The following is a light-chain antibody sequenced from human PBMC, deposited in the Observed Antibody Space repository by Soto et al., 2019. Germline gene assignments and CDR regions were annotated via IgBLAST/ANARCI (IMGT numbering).Light chain of an antibody. Sequence: EVVLTQSPVTLSLSPGERATLSCRASQSFRGLLAWYQQKPGQAPRLLTYDAYNRATGIPPRFSGSGSGTDFTLIISSLEPEDSAVYYCQQRHMWPITFGQGTRLEIK. CDR1: QSFRGL. J-gene: IGKJ5*01. V-gene: IGKV3-11*01. CDR3: QQRHMWPIT. CDR2: DAY.